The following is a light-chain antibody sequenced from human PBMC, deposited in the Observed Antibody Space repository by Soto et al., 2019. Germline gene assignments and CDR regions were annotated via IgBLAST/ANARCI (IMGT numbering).Light chain of an antibody. CDR1: QGIRSY. J-gene: IGKJ1*01. CDR2: KAS. V-gene: IGKV1-5*03. Sequence: IQLTQSPSFLSSSLGDRVTITCRASQGIRSYLAWYQQKPGKAPKLLIYKASSLESGVPSRFSGSGSGTVFPLTISSLQPDYFATYYCQPYNSYWTFGQGTKVDIK. CDR3: QPYNSYWT.